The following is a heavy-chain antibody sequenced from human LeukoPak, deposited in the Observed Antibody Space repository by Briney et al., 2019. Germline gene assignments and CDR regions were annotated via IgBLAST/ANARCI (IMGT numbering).Heavy chain of an antibody. D-gene: IGHD3-22*01. J-gene: IGHJ4*02. Sequence: KASETLSLTCTVSGGSISTSSYYWGWIRQPPGKGLEWIGSIYYSGSTYYNPSLKSRVTISVDKSKNQFSLKLTSVTAADTAVYYCAGDSSGYNVFDYWGQGTLVTVSS. CDR3: AGDSSGYNVFDY. V-gene: IGHV4-39*07. CDR1: GGSISTSSYY. CDR2: IYYSGST.